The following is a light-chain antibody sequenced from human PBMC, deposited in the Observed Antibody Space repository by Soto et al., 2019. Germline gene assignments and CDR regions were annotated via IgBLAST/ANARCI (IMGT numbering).Light chain of an antibody. V-gene: IGKV3-20*01. J-gene: IGKJ3*01. Sequence: DIVLTQSPGTLSFSPGERATLSCRASQRGPSNFLAWFQQKPGQAPRLLIYHASSGATGIPDRFSGSGSGTDFTLTISRLDPEEFAVYYFQQYGSSTCTFGPGNKVASK. CDR2: HAS. CDR1: QRGPSNF. CDR3: QQYGSSTCT.